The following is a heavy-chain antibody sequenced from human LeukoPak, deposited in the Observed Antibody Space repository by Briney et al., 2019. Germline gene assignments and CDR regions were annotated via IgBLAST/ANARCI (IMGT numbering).Heavy chain of an antibody. Sequence: SVKVSCKASGGTFISYAISWVRQAPGQGLEWMGRIIPILGIANYAQKFQGRVTITADKSTSTAYMELSSLRSEDTAVYYCARSGTPYYGMDVWGQGTTVTVSS. CDR1: GGTFISYA. CDR2: IIPILGIA. D-gene: IGHD1-1*01. J-gene: IGHJ6*02. CDR3: ARSGTPYYGMDV. V-gene: IGHV1-69*04.